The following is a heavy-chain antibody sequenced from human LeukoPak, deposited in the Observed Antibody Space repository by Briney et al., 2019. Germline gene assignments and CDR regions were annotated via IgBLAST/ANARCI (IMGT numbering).Heavy chain of an antibody. Sequence: PGGSLRLSCAASGFTFSSHSMNWVRQAPGKGLEWVSSISSSSSYIYYADSVKGRFTISRDNAKNSLYLQMNSLRAEDTAVYYCARGTDEYQLLEVYFQHWGQGTLVTVSS. D-gene: IGHD2-2*01. V-gene: IGHV3-21*01. CDR3: ARGTDEYQLLEVYFQH. CDR1: GFTFSSHS. J-gene: IGHJ1*01. CDR2: ISSSSSYI.